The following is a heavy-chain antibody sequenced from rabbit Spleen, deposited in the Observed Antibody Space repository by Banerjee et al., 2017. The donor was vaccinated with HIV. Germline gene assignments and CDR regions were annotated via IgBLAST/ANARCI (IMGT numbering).Heavy chain of an antibody. Sequence: QEQLGESGGGLVQPEGSLTLTCTASGFSFSSSYNMCWVRQAPGKGLEWIACIYAGGGDYTSYASWAKGRFSVTRSTSLNTVILQVNSLTVADTATYLCARGDNYFRFNLWGPGTLVTVS. CDR3: ARGDNYFRFNL. D-gene: IGHD2-1*01. CDR1: GFSFSSSYN. V-gene: IGHV1S45*01. CDR2: IYAGGGDYT. J-gene: IGHJ4*01.